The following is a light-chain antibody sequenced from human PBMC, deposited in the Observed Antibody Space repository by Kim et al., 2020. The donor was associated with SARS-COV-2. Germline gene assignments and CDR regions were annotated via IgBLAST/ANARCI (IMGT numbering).Light chain of an antibody. V-gene: IGKV1-39*01. CDR2: AAS. J-gene: IGKJ2*01. CDR1: QSISSY. Sequence: SASVGDRVTITCRASQSISSYLNWYQQKPGKAPKLLIYAASSLQSGVPSRFSGSGSGTDFTLTISSLQPEDFATYYCQQSYGIPYTFGQGTKLEIK. CDR3: QQSYGIPYT.